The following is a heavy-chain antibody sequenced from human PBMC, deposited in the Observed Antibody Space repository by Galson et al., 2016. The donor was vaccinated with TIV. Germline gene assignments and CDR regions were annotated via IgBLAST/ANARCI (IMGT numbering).Heavy chain of an antibody. CDR1: GYTFTGYY. CDR2: INPNSSDT. Sequence: SVKVSCKASGYTFTGYYIHYVRQAPGQGLEWMGWINPNSSDTNYAQKFQGRVTMTRDTPISTTYMELSRPRSDDTAMYYCARDLSPVTTTPFDYWGQGTLVTVSS. V-gene: IGHV1-2*02. CDR3: ARDLSPVTTTPFDY. J-gene: IGHJ4*02. D-gene: IGHD4-17*01.